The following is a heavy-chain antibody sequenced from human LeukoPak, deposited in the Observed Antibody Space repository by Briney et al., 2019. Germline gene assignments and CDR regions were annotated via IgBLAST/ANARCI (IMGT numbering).Heavy chain of an antibody. J-gene: IGHJ6*02. CDR2: IKSNTYGGTA. V-gene: IGHV3-15*01. CDR3: TVDYSNYDYYGMDV. CDR1: GFTFSKAW. Sequence: PGGSLRLSCAASGFTFSKAWMSWVRQAPGKGLEWVGRIKSNTYGGTADFAAAVRGRFTITRDDSKNTLYLQMNSLKTEDTAVYYCTVDYSNYDYYGMDVWGQGTTVTVSS. D-gene: IGHD4-11*01.